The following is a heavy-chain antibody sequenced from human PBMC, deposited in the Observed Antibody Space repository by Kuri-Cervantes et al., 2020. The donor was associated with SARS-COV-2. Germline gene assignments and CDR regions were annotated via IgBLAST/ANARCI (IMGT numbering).Heavy chain of an antibody. CDR1: GFTFSSYE. J-gene: IGHJ4*02. D-gene: IGHD1-7*01. CDR3: AKDMRGTRTYFDY. V-gene: IGHV3-23*01. CDR2: ISGSGGST. Sequence: GESLKISCAASGFTFSSYEMNWVRQAPGKGLEWVSAISGSGGSTYYADSVKGRFTISRDNSKNTLYLQMNSLRDEDTAVYYCAKDMRGTRTYFDYWGQGTLVTVSS.